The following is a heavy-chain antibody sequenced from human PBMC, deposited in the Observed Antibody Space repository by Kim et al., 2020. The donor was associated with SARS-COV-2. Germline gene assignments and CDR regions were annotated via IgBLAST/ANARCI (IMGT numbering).Heavy chain of an antibody. CDR2: ISGDGSRT. CDR1: GFQISSHE. J-gene: IGHJ6*03. D-gene: IGHD2-8*01. Sequence: GGSLRLFCAASGFQISSHEMSWVRQAPGKGPEWVSKISGDGSRTYYGDSVKGRFTISRNNDKNSVELQMTSLRVDDAALYYCARVKYDILSCMCDPLYSYFDVWGKGTRVSVSS. CDR3: ARVKYDILSCMCDPLYSYFDV. V-gene: IGHV3-48*03.